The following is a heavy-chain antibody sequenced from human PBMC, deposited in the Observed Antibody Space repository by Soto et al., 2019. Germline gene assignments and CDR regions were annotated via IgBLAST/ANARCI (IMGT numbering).Heavy chain of an antibody. Sequence: SLRLSCAASGFTFDDYAMHWVRQAPGKGPEWVSGISWNSGSIGYADSVKGRFTISRDNAKNSLYLQMSSLRAEDTALYYCAKGVVVVAATYFDYWGQGTLVTVSS. CDR1: GFTFDDYA. CDR2: ISWNSGSI. V-gene: IGHV3-9*01. CDR3: AKGVVVVAATYFDY. J-gene: IGHJ4*02. D-gene: IGHD2-15*01.